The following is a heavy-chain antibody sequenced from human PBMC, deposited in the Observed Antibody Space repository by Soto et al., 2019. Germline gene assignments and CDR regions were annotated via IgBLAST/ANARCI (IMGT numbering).Heavy chain of an antibody. CDR3: AREEGGYSGYDANWFDP. V-gene: IGHV3-30*14. J-gene: IGHJ5*02. CDR2: ISNNGANR. CDR1: GVAVNTFA. Sequence: PGGSLKLSCAASGVAVNTFAIHWVRQAPGKGLEWLSVISNNGANRYYAKSVKGRFTISRDNSKNTLYLQMNSLRSEDTAVYYCAREEGGYSGYDANWFDPWGQGTLVTVSS. D-gene: IGHD5-12*01.